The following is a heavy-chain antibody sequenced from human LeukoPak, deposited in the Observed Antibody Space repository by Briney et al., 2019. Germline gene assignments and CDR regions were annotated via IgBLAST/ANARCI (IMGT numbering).Heavy chain of an antibody. CDR3: ARRSGSSWSSFDY. D-gene: IGHD6-13*01. CDR1: GFTFNNYA. Sequence: GGSLRLSCAASGFTFNNYAMNWVRQAPGKGLEWVSGISGFGGSTYYAPSVKGRLTISRDNFGNMLYLHLDSLRVEDTAIYYCARRSGSSWSSFDYWGQGALVTVSS. J-gene: IGHJ4*02. CDR2: ISGFGGST. V-gene: IGHV3-23*01.